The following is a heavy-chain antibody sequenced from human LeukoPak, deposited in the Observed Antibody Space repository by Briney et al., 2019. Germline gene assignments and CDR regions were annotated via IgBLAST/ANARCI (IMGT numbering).Heavy chain of an antibody. CDR2: LIENGATT. V-gene: IGHV3-23*01. CDR3: VKDYRVGSSPAFGDF. Sequence: PGGSLRLSCAASGFTFRSHAMSWVRQAPGKGLEWVSGLIENGATTYYADSVKGRFSISRDNSMNTVYSQMNNLRAEDTAVYYCVKDYRVGSSPAFGDFWGQGTLVTVSS. D-gene: IGHD1-26*01. J-gene: IGHJ4*02. CDR1: GFTFRSHA.